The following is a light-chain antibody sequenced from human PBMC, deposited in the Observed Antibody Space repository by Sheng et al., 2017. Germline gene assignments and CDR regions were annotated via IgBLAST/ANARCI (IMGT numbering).Light chain of an antibody. V-gene: IGLV2-14*03. Sequence: QSALTQPVSVSGSPGQSITISCTGTSSDVGGYKYVSWYQQHPGKIPKLMIYDVSNRPSGVSNRFSGSKSGNTASLTISGLQTEDEADYYCSSYTSISTWVFGGGTKLTVL. CDR2: DVS. J-gene: IGLJ3*02. CDR3: SSYTSISTWV. CDR1: SSDVGGYKY.